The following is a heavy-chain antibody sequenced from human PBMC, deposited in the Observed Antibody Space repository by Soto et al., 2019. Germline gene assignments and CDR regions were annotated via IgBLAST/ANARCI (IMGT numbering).Heavy chain of an antibody. J-gene: IGHJ4*02. CDR1: GFSLSTSGVG. D-gene: IGHD6-6*01. CDR2: IYWDDDK. CDR3: AHSPSIAARFLFDFDY. Sequence: SGPTLVNPTQTLTLTCTFSGFSLSTSGVGVGWIRQPPGKALKWLALIYWDDDKRYSPSLKSRLTITKDTSKNQVVLTMTNMDPVDTATYYCAHSPSIAARFLFDFDYWGQGTLVTVSS. V-gene: IGHV2-5*02.